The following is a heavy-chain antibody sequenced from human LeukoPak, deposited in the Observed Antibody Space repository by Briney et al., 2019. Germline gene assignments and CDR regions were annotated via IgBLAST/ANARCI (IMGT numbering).Heavy chain of an antibody. Sequence: GGSLRLSCAASGFTFSSYAMSWVRQAPGKGLEWVSAINGSGDSTYYGDSVKGRFTISRDNSKNTLYLQMNSLRAEDTAVYYCAKTRPLDSSSWSHGDYWGQGTLVTVSS. CDR2: INGSGDST. D-gene: IGHD6-13*01. J-gene: IGHJ4*02. V-gene: IGHV3-23*01. CDR3: AKTRPLDSSSWSHGDY. CDR1: GFTFSSYA.